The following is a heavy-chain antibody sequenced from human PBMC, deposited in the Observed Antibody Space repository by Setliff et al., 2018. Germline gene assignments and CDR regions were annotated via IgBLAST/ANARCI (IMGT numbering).Heavy chain of an antibody. Sequence: PGGSLRLSCAASGFTFSHYGMHWVRQAPGKGLEWVAFMRYDGSNQYYADSVRGRFTISRANSKNTLYLQMNSLRPEDTAIYYCAKDGLDLPIPSPDYWVRGTLVTVSS. J-gene: IGHJ4*02. CDR3: AKDGLDLPIPSPDY. CDR1: GFTFSHYG. V-gene: IGHV3-30*02. CDR2: MRYDGSNQ. D-gene: IGHD1-7*01.